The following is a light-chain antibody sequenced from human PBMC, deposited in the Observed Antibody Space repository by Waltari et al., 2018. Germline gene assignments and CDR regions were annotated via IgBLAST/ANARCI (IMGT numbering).Light chain of an antibody. Sequence: DIVLTQSPAPLSLSPGETATLSCRASQPFGFCIAWYQQKPGQSPRLLIYDASNRDTGVPIRFSGSGSGTDFTLTISSLEPDDFALYYCQQRRSWPPTFGQGTKVEMK. J-gene: IGKJ1*01. CDR3: QQRRSWPPT. CDR2: DAS. V-gene: IGKV3-11*01. CDR1: QPFGFC.